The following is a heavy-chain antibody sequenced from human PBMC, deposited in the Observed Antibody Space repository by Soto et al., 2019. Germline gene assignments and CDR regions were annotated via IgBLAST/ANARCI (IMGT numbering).Heavy chain of an antibody. D-gene: IGHD3-3*01. CDR1: GYTFTSYY. Sequence: ASVKVSCKASGYTFTSYYMHWVRQAPGQGLEWMGIINPSGGSTSYAQKFQGRVTMTRDTSTSTVYMELSSLRSEDTAVYYCARDSPELYDFCSGYYPTAYFIMDVWGQGTTVPVSS. CDR2: INPSGGST. J-gene: IGHJ6*02. CDR3: ARDSPELYDFCSGYYPTAYFIMDV. V-gene: IGHV1-46*01.